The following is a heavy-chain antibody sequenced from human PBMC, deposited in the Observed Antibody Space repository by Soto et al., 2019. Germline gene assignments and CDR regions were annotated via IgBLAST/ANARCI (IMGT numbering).Heavy chain of an antibody. Sequence: PGGSLRLSCAASGFTFNKYAMSWVRRAPGKGLEWVSAISGSGISTYYADSVKGRFIISRDTSRNTLSLQMNSLRAEDTAVYYCAISHDINYVWGSYRMSPWFDPWGQGTLVTVS. CDR2: ISGSGIST. J-gene: IGHJ5*02. D-gene: IGHD3-16*02. V-gene: IGHV3-23*01. CDR3: AISHDINYVWGSYRMSPWFDP. CDR1: GFTFNKYA.